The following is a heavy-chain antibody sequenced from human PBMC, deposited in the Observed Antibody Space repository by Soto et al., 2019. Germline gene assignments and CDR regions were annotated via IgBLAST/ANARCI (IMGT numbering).Heavy chain of an antibody. Sequence: QVQLVECGGGLVKPGGSLRLSCAGPGFSFSDYYMSWIRQAPGKGLEWLSYISGSGNTIYYADSVKGRFTISRDNAKNSLYLQMNSLRAEDTAVYYCARVGSSGWSNDGFDIWGQGTMVTVSS. CDR1: GFSFSDYY. D-gene: IGHD6-19*01. CDR3: ARVGSSGWSNDGFDI. J-gene: IGHJ3*02. V-gene: IGHV3-11*01. CDR2: ISGSGNTI.